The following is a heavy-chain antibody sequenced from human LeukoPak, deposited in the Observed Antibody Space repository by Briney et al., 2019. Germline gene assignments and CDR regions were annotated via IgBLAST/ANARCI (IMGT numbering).Heavy chain of an antibody. CDR2: IYYSRST. J-gene: IGHJ4*02. Sequence: SETLSLTCTVSGGSISSGGYYWSWIRQHPGKGLEWIGYIYYSRSTYYNPSLKSRVTISVDTSKNQFSLELSSVTAADTAVYYCARDFPSSGWYHPFDYWGQGILVTVSS. CDR3: ARDFPSSGWYHPFDY. D-gene: IGHD6-19*01. V-gene: IGHV4-31*03. CDR1: GGSISSGGYY.